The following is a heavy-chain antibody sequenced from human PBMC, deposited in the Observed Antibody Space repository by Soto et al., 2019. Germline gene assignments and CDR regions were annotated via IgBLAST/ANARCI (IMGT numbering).Heavy chain of an antibody. J-gene: IGHJ4*02. V-gene: IGHV3-23*01. Sequence: EVQVLESGGGLVQPGGSLRLSCAASGFTFSSYCMNWVRQAPGKGLEWVSGIRSDGDTTYNADSVKGRFTISRETSKNTVYLQMNSLRAEDTAVYYCAKGKGVGATPDGANCWGQGTLVTVSS. D-gene: IGHD1-26*01. CDR3: AKGKGVGATPDGANC. CDR1: GFTFSSYC. CDR2: IRSDGDTT.